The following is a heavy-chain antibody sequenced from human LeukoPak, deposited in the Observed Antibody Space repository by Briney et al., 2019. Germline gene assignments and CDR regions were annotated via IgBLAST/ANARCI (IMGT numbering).Heavy chain of an antibody. V-gene: IGHV3-30*02. CDR1: GFTFSSYG. J-gene: IGHJ4*02. CDR2: IHYDGSNE. D-gene: IGHD3-10*01. Sequence: GGSLRLSCAASGFTFSSYGMQWVRQAPGKGLEWVAFIHYDGSNEYYANSVKGRFTISRDNSKNTLYLHMNSPRAEDTAVYYCAKDPIRGVRPYYFSSWGQGTLVTVSS. CDR3: AKDPIRGVRPYYFSS.